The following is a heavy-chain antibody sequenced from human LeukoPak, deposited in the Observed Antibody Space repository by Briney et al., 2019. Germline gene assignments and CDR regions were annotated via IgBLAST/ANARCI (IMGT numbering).Heavy chain of an antibody. V-gene: IGHV3-23*03. CDR2: IHNDAATT. CDR1: GFTFRSYA. J-gene: IGHJ4*02. D-gene: IGHD2/OR15-2a*01. CDR3: AKGKGGTSFNYCFDY. Sequence: PGRSLRLSCAASGFTFRSYAMHWVRQAPGKGLVWVSLIHNDAATTYYAYSVRGRFTVSRDNSKNTLYLEMNSLRAEDTAVYYCAKGKGGTSFNYCFDYWGQGTPVSVSS.